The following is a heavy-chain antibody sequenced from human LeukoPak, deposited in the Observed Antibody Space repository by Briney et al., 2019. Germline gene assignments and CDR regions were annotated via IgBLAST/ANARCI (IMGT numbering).Heavy chain of an antibody. CDR2: ISGSGGST. Sequence: GGSLRLSCAASGFTFSSYAMSWVRQAPGKGLEWVSAISGSGGSTYYADSVKGRFTISRDNSKNTLYLQMNSLRAEDTAVYYCANGFRARWNEHAFDIWGQGTMVTVSS. CDR3: ANGFRARWNEHAFDI. V-gene: IGHV3-23*01. J-gene: IGHJ3*02. D-gene: IGHD1-1*01. CDR1: GFTFSSYA.